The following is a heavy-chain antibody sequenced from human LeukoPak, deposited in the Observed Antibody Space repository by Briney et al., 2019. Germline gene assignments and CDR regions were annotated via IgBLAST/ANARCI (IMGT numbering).Heavy chain of an antibody. Sequence: ASVKVSCKASGYTFTNYYIHWVRQAPGQGLEWMGLINPGGDNTDYAQKFQGRVTMTRDTSTSTVYMELSSLRSEDTAVYYCARASSGWEYYYYYYYMDVWGKGTTVTISS. V-gene: IGHV1-46*01. J-gene: IGHJ6*03. D-gene: IGHD6-19*01. CDR1: GYTFTNYY. CDR2: INPGGDNT. CDR3: ARASSGWEYYYYYYYMDV.